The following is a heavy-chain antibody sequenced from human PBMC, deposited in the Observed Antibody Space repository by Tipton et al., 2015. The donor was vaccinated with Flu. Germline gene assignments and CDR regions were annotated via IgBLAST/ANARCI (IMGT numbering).Heavy chain of an antibody. J-gene: IGHJ4*02. CDR1: GYSISSGYY. V-gene: IGHV4-38-2*01. CDR2: IYHSRST. D-gene: IGHD1-26*01. CDR3: ARQLSVGATSGFDY. Sequence: TLSLTCAVSGYSISSGYYWGWIRQPPGKGLEWIGSIYHSRSTYYNPSLKSRVTISVDTSKNQFSLKLSSVTAADTAVYYCARQLSVGATSGFDYWGQGTLVTVSS.